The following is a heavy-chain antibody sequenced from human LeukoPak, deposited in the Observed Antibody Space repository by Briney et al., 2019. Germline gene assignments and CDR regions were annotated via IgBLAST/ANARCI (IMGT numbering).Heavy chain of an antibody. CDR1: GFTFSSYS. Sequence: GGSLRLSCAASGFTFSSYSMNWVRQAPGKGLEWVSSISSSSSYIYYADSVKGRFTISRDNAKNSLYLQMNSLRAEDTAAYYCARDWGNTVAGTSINYYYYYGMDVWGQGTTVTVSS. V-gene: IGHV3-21*01. D-gene: IGHD6-19*01. CDR3: ARDWGNTVAGTSINYYYYYGMDV. CDR2: ISSSSSYI. J-gene: IGHJ6*02.